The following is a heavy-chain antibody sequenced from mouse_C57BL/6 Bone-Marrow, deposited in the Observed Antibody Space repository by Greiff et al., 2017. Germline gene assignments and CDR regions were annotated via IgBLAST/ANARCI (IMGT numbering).Heavy chain of an antibody. CDR3: ARGYELDY. CDR2: SRNKANDYTT. D-gene: IGHD2-3*01. CDR1: GFTFSDFY. J-gene: IGHJ2*01. Sequence: EVQRVESGGGLVQSGRSLRLSCATSGFTFSDFYMEWVRQAPGKGLEWIAASRNKANDYTTEYSASVKGRFIVSRDTSQSILYLQMNALRAEDTAIYYCARGYELDYWGQGTTLTVSS. V-gene: IGHV7-1*01.